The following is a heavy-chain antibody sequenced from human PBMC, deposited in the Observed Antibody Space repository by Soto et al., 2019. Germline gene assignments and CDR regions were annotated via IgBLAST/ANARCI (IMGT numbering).Heavy chain of an antibody. J-gene: IGHJ6*02. Sequence: ETLSLTCAVSGYVITNGYHWGWIRQHSEKEMEGIETISHSGCTYYNHSLKSRVTISIDTSKNHLSPILLSVTAADTSTYYCTSIYCTTTTCFLNGMGVWGQGTTGTVS. D-gene: IGHD2-2*01. V-gene: IGHV4-38-2*01. CDR2: ISHSGCT. CDR3: TSIYCTTTTCFLNGMGV. CDR1: GYVITNGYH.